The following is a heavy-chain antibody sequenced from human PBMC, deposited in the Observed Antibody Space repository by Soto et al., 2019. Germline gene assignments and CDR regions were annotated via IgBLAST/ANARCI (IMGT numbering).Heavy chain of an antibody. Sequence: QVQLVQSGAEVKKPGSSVKVSCKASGGTFGSFAVTWVRQAPGQGLEWMGGIIPISGSTVYAPKFQAGLTITADQSTSTAYMELSSLRSEDTATYYCVRGGSQGYGWGQGTTVTVSS. CDR1: GGTFGSFA. D-gene: IGHD3-16*01. CDR3: VRGGSQGYG. V-gene: IGHV1-69*12. CDR2: IIPISGST. J-gene: IGHJ6*02.